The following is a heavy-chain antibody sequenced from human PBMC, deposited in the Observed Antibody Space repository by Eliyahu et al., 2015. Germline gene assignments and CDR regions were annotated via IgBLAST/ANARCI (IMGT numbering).Heavy chain of an antibody. Sequence: XVQLQQSGPGLVKPXQTLSLTCAXSXDRVSSNXATXNWIRQSPSRGLEWLGRTYYGSKWFYEYAVSVKSRITITPDTSKNHFSLQLNSVTPEDTALYYCARGVPRIFDLWGRGTLVTVSS. D-gene: IGHD2-15*01. J-gene: IGHJ2*01. CDR2: TYYGSKWFY. CDR3: ARGVPRIFDL. V-gene: IGHV6-1*01. CDR1: XDRVSSNXAT.